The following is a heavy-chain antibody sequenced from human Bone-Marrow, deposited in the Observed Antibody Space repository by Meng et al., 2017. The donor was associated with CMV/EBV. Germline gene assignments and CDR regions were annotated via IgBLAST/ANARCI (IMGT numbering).Heavy chain of an antibody. J-gene: IGHJ5*02. V-gene: IGHV3-74*01. CDR2: INPDGSAT. CDR1: TFTFSSYW. D-gene: IGHD3-10*01. Sequence: GGSLRLSCAASTFTFSSYWMHWVRQAPGKGLVWVSRINPDGSATYYADSVKGRFTISRDNPKNMLHLQMDSLSAEDTAVYYCARGILNRYGYWFDPWGQGTLVTFSS. CDR3: ARGILNRYGYWFDP.